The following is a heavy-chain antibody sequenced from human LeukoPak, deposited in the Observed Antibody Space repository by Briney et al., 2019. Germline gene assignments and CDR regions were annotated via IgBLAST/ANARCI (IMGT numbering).Heavy chain of an antibody. CDR2: IHYRGKT. CDR3: AKTPRDYVFWLDP. V-gene: IGHV4-31*03. CDR1: GGSINSDGFY. D-gene: IGHD3-16*01. Sequence: TLSLTCTVSGGSINSDGFYWNWIRQVPGKGLEWLGYIHYRGKTYYDPSLRSRLTISIDTSKTQFSLRLTSVTAADTAVYYCAKTPRDYVFWLDPWGPGILVTVSS. J-gene: IGHJ5*02.